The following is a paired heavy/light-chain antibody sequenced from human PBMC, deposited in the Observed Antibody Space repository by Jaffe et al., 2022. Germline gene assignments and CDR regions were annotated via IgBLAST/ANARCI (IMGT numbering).Light chain of an antibody. CDR3: QQSNTAPWT. J-gene: IGKJ1*01. CDR1: QSIGNY. Sequence: DIQMTQSPSSLSASVGDRVTITCRASQSIGNYLNWYQQKPGKAPKLLIYAASTLQTGVPSRFSGSGSGTDFTLTITSLQPDDFATYYCQQSNTAPWTFGQGTKVEIK. CDR2: AAS. V-gene: IGKV1-39*01.
Heavy chain of an antibody. D-gene: IGHD3-10*01. CDR2: INPGDGST. J-gene: IGHJ3*01. CDR3: TRDRHPISVVLGVLRDVFDL. V-gene: IGHV1-46*03. Sequence: QVQLVQSGAEVKKPGASVKVSCKASGYTFTSYYIHWVRQAPGQGLEWVGVINPGDGSTSYTQKLQGRVTMTRDTSTSTIYMDLSSLRSEDTAVYYCTRDRHPISVVLGVLRDVFDLWGQGTMVTVSS. CDR1: GYTFTSYY.